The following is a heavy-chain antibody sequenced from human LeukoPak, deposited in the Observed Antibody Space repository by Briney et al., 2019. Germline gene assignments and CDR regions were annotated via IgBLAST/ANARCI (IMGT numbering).Heavy chain of an antibody. Sequence: SETRSLTCAVYGGSFSGYYWSWIRQPPGKGLEWIGEINHSGSTNYNPSLKSRVTISVDTSKNQFSLKLSSVTAADTAVYYCARRYSSSWPLWGQGTLVTVSS. J-gene: IGHJ4*02. CDR2: INHSGST. CDR3: ARRYSSSWPL. D-gene: IGHD6-13*01. CDR1: GGSFSGYY. V-gene: IGHV4-34*01.